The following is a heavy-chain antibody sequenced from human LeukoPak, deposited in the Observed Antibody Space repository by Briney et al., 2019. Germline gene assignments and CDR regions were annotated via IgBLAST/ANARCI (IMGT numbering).Heavy chain of an antibody. CDR2: INWNGGST. CDR3: AKDPSIAAAGTDY. V-gene: IGHV3-20*04. CDR1: GFTFDDYG. D-gene: IGHD6-13*01. J-gene: IGHJ4*02. Sequence: GGSLRLSCAASGFTFDDYGMSWVRQAPGKGLEWVSGINWNGGSTGYADSVKGRFTISRDNSKNTLYLQMNSLRAEDTAVYYCAKDPSIAAAGTDYWGQGALVTVSS.